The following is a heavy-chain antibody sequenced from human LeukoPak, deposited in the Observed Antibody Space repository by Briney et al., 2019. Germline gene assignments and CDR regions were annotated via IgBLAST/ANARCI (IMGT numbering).Heavy chain of an antibody. J-gene: IGHJ4*02. CDR2: IGAIGGST. Sequence: GGSLRLSCAASGFSFSSSARTGVRQAPGKGLNWVPPIGAIGGSTYYADSVKGRFTISRDNSKNTLYLQMNSLRAEDTAVYYCAKDLSGNDYWGQGTLVTVSS. V-gene: IGHV3-23*01. CDR3: AKDLSGNDY. CDR1: GFSFSSSA.